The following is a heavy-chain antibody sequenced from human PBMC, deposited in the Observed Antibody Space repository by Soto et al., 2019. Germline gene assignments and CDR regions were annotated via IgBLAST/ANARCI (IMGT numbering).Heavy chain of an antibody. D-gene: IGHD6-13*01. V-gene: IGHV4-39*01. J-gene: IGHJ2*01. CDR3: ARHPDSAGLVSFWVNVVWYFDL. Sequence: QLQLQESGPGLVKPSETLSLTCTVSGGSISSSSYYWGWIRQPPGKGLEWIGSIYYSGSTYYNPSLKSRVTISVDTSKNQFSLQLSSVTAADTAVYYCARHPDSAGLVSFWVNVVWYFDLWGRGTLVTVSS. CDR2: IYYSGST. CDR1: GGSISSSSYY.